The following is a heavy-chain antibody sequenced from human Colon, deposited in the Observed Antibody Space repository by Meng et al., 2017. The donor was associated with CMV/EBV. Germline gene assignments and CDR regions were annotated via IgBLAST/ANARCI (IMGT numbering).Heavy chain of an antibody. CDR3: ARDYYYGMDV. CDR2: INPNSGGT. Sequence: ASVKVSCKTSGYTFTGYYIHWLRQAPGQGLEWMGWINPNSGGTNYAQKFQGRVTMTRDTSISTAYMELSRLRSDDTAVYYCARDYYYGMDVWGQGTTVTVSS. V-gene: IGHV1-2*02. J-gene: IGHJ6*02. CDR1: GYTFTGYY.